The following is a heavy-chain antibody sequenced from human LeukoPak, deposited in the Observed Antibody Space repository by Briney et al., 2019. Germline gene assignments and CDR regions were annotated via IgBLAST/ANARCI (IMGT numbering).Heavy chain of an antibody. CDR2: MNPNSGNT. D-gene: IGHD3-3*01. V-gene: IGHV1-8*01. CDR3: ARKIFGVVRYYYYGMDV. J-gene: IGHJ6*02. CDR1: GYTFTSYD. Sequence: ASVKVSCEASGYTFTSYDINWVRQATGQGLEWMGWMNPNSGNTGYAQKFQGRVTMTRNTSISTAYMELSSLRSEDTAVYYCARKIFGVVRYYYYGMDVWGQGTTVTVSS.